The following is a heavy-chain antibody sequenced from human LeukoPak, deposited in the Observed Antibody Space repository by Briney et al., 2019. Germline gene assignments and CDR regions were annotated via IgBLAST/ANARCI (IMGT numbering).Heavy chain of an antibody. CDR3: ARDSVLGDPFDY. CDR2: INHSGST. CDR1: GGSFSGYY. V-gene: IGHV4-34*01. J-gene: IGHJ4*02. D-gene: IGHD4-17*01. Sequence: SETLSLTCAVYGGSFSGYYWSWIRQPPGKGLEWIGEINHSGSTNYNPSPKSRVTISVDASKNQFSLKLSSVTAADTAVYYCARDSVLGDPFDYWGQGTLVTVSS.